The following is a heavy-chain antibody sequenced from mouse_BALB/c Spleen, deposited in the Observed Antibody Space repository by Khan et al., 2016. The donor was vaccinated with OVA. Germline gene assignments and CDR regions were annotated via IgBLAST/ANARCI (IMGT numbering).Heavy chain of an antibody. Sequence: VQLQQSGPELVKPGASVKMSCKASGYIFTNYVLHWVKQKPGQGLEWIGYINPYNGGTQYNEKFKGKATLASDKSSITAYMKISSLTSEDSAVYYCARGNWQSYYFDYWGQGTTLTLSS. CDR1: GYIFTNYV. CDR3: ARGNWQSYYFDY. CDR2: INPYNGGT. J-gene: IGHJ2*01. D-gene: IGHD4-1*01. V-gene: IGHV1S136*01.